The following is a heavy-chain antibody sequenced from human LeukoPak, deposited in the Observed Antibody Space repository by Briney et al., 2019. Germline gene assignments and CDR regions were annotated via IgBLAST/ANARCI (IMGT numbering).Heavy chain of an antibody. D-gene: IGHD5-18*01. CDR2: FDPEDGET. J-gene: IGHJ4*02. Sequence: ASVKVSCKVSGYTLTELSMHWVRQAPGKGLEWMGGFDPEDGETIYAQKFQGRVTMTEDTSTDTAYMELSSLRSEDTAVYYCARDGIQLWLNPLDYWGQGTLVTVSS. CDR3: ARDGIQLWLNPLDY. V-gene: IGHV1-24*01. CDR1: GYTLTELS.